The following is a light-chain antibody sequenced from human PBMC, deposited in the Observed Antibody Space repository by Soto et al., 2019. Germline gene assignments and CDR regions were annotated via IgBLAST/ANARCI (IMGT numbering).Light chain of an antibody. CDR3: QQYNNWPYT. V-gene: IGKV3-15*01. CDR1: QSVGGN. CDR2: RAS. Sequence: EIVMTQSPATLSVSPGERATLSCRASQSVGGNLAWYQQKPGQAPRLVIYRASTRATGIPARFSGSGSETDFTLTISSLQSEDFAVYYCQQYNNWPYTFGQGTKLEIK. J-gene: IGKJ2*01.